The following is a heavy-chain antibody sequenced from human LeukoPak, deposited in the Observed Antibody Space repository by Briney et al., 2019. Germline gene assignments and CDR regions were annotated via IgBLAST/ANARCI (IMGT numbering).Heavy chain of an antibody. CDR3: ARERDLPGYYDSSGTFDY. CDR2: IYYSGST. CDR1: GGSISSYY. Sequence: PSETLSLTCTVSGGSISSYYWSWIRQPPGKGLEWIGYIYYSGSTNYNPSPKSRVTISVDTSKNQFSLKLSSVTAADTAVYYCARERDLPGYYDSSGTFDYWGQGTLVTVSS. D-gene: IGHD3-22*01. V-gene: IGHV4-59*01. J-gene: IGHJ4*02.